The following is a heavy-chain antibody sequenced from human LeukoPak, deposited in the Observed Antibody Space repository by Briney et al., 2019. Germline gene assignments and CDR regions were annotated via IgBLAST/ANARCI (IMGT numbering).Heavy chain of an antibody. CDR1: GFTFSDYY. D-gene: IGHD2-8*01. CDR2: ISSSGSTI. V-gene: IGHV3-11*01. CDR3: ARGGGDCTNGVCYNYWYFDL. Sequence: AGGSLRLSCAASGFTFSDYYMSWIRQAPGKGLEWVSYISSSGSTIYYADSVKGRFTIYRDNAKNSLYLQMNSLRAEDTAVYYCARGGGDCTNGVCYNYWYFDLWGRGTLVTVSS. J-gene: IGHJ2*01.